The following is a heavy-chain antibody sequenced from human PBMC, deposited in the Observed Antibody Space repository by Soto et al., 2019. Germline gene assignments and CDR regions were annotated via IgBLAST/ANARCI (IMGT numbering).Heavy chain of an antibody. J-gene: IGHJ2*01. D-gene: IGHD3-22*01. CDR1: GGSISSYY. CDR2: ISYSGST. CDR3: ARPTYSDDSSGYLYWYFDL. V-gene: IGHV4-59*08. Sequence: QVQLQESGPGLVKPSETLSLTCTVSGGSISSYYWSWIRQPPGKGLEWIGYISYSGSTNYNPSLTSRVTISVDTSKNQFSLKLSSVTAADTAVYYCARPTYSDDSSGYLYWYFDLWGRGTLVTVSS.